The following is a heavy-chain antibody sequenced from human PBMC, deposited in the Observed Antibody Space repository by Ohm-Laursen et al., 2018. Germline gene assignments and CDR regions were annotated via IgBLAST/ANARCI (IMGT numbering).Heavy chain of an antibody. CDR2: ISYDGSKK. CDR1: GFTFSSFG. J-gene: IGHJ4*02. D-gene: IGHD6-6*01. V-gene: IGHV3-30*18. CDR3: AKGLIAARLTPIDY. Sequence: SLRLSCTASGFTFSSFGIHWVRQAPGKGLEWVAVISYDGSKKFYADSVKGRFTISRDNSKNTLYLQMNSLRAEDTAVYYCAKGLIAARLTPIDYWGQGTLVTVSS.